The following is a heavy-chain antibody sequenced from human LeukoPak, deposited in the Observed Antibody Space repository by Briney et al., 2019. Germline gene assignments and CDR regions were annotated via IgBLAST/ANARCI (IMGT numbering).Heavy chain of an antibody. D-gene: IGHD3-9*01. Sequence: ASVKVSCKASGSSFTSYGISWVRQAPGQGLEWMGWISTHNGNTNYAQKFQGRVTMTTDTSTSTAYMELRSLRSDDTAVYYCARGASYVSLTAYSYFVYWGQGTLVTVSS. V-gene: IGHV1-18*01. CDR1: GSSFTSYG. CDR3: ARGASYVSLTAYSYFVY. J-gene: IGHJ4*02. CDR2: ISTHNGNT.